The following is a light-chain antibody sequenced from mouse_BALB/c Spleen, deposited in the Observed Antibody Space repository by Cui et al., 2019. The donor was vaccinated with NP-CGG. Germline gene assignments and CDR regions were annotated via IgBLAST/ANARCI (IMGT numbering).Light chain of an antibody. Sequence: QAVVTQESALTTSPGETVKLTCRSSTGAVTTSNYANWVQENPDHLFTGLIGGTNNRVPGVPARFSGSLIGDKAALTITGAQTEDEAIYFCALWYSNHWVFGGGTKLTVL. CDR3: ALWYSNHWV. CDR2: GTN. J-gene: IGLJ1*01. CDR1: TGAVTTSNY. V-gene: IGLV1*01.